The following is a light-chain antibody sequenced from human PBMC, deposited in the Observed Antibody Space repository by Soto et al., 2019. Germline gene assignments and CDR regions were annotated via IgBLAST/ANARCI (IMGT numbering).Light chain of an antibody. J-gene: IGKJ5*01. V-gene: IGKV3-15*01. CDR2: DAS. Sequence: EIVMTQSPATLPVSPGERATLSCRASQSVSSNLAWYQQKPCQAPRLLIYDASTRATGIPARFSGSGAGTEFTLTISSLQSEDFAVYHCQQYHNWPPITFGQGTRLEIK. CDR1: QSVSSN. CDR3: QQYHNWPPIT.